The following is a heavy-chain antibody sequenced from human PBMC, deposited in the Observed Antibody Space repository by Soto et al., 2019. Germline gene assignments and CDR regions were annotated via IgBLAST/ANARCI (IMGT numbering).Heavy chain of an antibody. J-gene: IGHJ6*02. V-gene: IGHV1-69*08. D-gene: IGHD3-10*01. CDR3: ARDMVRGVIIRPSEGMDV. CDR1: GGTFSSYT. CDR2: IIPILGIA. Sequence: QVQLVQSGAEVKKPGSSVKVSCKASGGTFSSYTISWVRQAPGQGLEWMGRIIPILGIANYAQKLQGRVTITADKSPSTAYMELSSLRSEDTAVYYCARDMVRGVIIRPSEGMDVWGQGTTVTVSS.